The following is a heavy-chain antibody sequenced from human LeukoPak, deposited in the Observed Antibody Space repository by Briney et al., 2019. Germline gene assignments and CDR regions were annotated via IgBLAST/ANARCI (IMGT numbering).Heavy chain of an antibody. D-gene: IGHD6-19*01. J-gene: IGHJ4*02. CDR3: AKAPSYSSGWYLDY. Sequence: HPGGSLRLSCAASGFTFSSYAMSWVRQAPGKGLEWVSAISGSGGSTYYADSVKGRFTISRDNSKNTLYLQMNSLRAEDTAVYYCAKAPSYSSGWYLDYWGQGTLVTVSS. CDR1: GFTFSSYA. V-gene: IGHV3-23*01. CDR2: ISGSGGST.